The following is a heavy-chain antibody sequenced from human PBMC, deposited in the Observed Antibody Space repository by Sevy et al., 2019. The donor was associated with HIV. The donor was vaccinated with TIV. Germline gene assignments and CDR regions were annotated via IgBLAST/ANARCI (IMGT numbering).Heavy chain of an antibody. V-gene: IGHV1-46*03. CDR2: SNLSDVST. CDR1: RYTFTNYY. D-gene: IGHD3-16*01. Sequence: ASVKVSCKASRYTFTNYYMHWVRQAPGQGLEWMGISNLSDVSTVYAKKFQGRVTMTRDTSTRTVYMELSSLRSDDTAVYYCGRTSPRGGFDHWGQGALVTVSS. CDR3: GRTSPRGGFDH. J-gene: IGHJ4*02.